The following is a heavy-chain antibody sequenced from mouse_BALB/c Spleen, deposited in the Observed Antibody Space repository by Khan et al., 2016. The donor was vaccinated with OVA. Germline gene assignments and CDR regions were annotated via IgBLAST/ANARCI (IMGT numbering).Heavy chain of an antibody. J-gene: IGHJ2*01. CDR2: INPHIGET. CDR1: GYSFTGYF. V-gene: IGHV1-20*02. Sequence: VQLKQSGPELVKPGASVKISCKASGYSFTGYFMNWVMQSHGKSLEWIGRINPHIGETLYNQKFRDKATLTVDESSSTAHMELRSLASEDSAVYYCARTYGSDFDYWDQGTTLTVSS. D-gene: IGHD1-1*01. CDR3: ARTYGSDFDY.